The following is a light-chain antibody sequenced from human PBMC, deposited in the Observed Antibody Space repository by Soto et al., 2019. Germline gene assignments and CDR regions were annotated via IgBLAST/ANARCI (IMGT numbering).Light chain of an antibody. V-gene: IGKV3-11*01. Sequence: EIVLTQSPGTLSLSPGERATLSCSASQSVSSHLAWYQQKPGQAPRLLIYDASNRATGIPARFSGSGSGTDCTLTISSLEPEDFGVYHCVQRTTWPWTCGQGSKVEIK. CDR1: QSVSSH. CDR2: DAS. J-gene: IGKJ1*01. CDR3: VQRTTWPWT.